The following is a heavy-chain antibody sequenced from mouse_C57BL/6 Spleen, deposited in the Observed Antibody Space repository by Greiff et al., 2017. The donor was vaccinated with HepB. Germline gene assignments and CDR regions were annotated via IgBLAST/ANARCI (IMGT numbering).Heavy chain of an antibody. Sequence: QVQLKQPGAELVKPGASVKLSCKASGYTFTSYWMHWVKQRPGRGLEWIGRIDPNSGGTKYNEKFKSKATLTVDKPSSTAYMQLSSLTSEDSAVYYCARKGSSYVSFDVWGTGTTVTVSS. CDR1: GYTFTSYW. V-gene: IGHV1-72*01. CDR3: ARKGSSYVSFDV. D-gene: IGHD1-1*01. J-gene: IGHJ1*03. CDR2: IDPNSGGT.